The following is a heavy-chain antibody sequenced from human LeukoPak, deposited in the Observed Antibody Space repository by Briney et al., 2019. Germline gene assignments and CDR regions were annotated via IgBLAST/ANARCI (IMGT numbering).Heavy chain of an antibody. CDR1: GFTFSSSA. J-gene: IGHJ6*03. V-gene: IGHV3-23*01. CDR2: ISGSGGGGGT. D-gene: IGHD2-15*01. Sequence: GGTLRLSCAASGFTFSSSAMSWVRQAPGGGLEWVSSISGSGGGGGTYYSDTVKGRFTISRANAKYSLYLQMNSLRAEDTAVYYCARDYCSGGSCYSSYYYYYMDVWGKGTTVTVSS. CDR3: ARDYCSGGSCYSSYYYYYMDV.